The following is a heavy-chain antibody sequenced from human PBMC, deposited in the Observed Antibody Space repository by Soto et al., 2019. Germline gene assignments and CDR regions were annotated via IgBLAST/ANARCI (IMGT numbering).Heavy chain of an antibody. V-gene: IGHV2-70*01. D-gene: IGHD3-10*01. CDR3: ARISSPGAFGYYYYGMDV. CDR1: GFSLSTSGMC. CDR2: IDWDDDK. Sequence: SGPTGEPTQTLTLTCTFSGFSLSTSGMCVSWIRQPPGKALEWLALIDWDDDKYYSTSLKTRLTISKDTSKNQVVLTMTNMDPVDTATYYCARISSPGAFGYYYYGMDVWGQGTTVTVSS. J-gene: IGHJ6*02.